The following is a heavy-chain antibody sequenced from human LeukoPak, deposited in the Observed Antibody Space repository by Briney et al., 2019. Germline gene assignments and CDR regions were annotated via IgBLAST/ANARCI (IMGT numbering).Heavy chain of an antibody. V-gene: IGHV3-33*01. J-gene: IGHJ4*02. CDR2: IWYDGSNK. CDR1: GFTFSSYG. CDR3: ARNGMAVATDFDY. D-gene: IGHD6-19*01. Sequence: PGGSLRLSCAASGFTFSSYGMHWVRQAPGKGLEWVAVIWYDGSNKYYADSVKGRCTISRDNSKNTLYLQMNSLRAEDTAVYYCARNGMAVATDFDYWGQGTLVTVSS.